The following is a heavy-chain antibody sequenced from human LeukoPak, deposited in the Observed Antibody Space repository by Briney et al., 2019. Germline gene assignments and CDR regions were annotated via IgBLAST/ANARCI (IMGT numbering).Heavy chain of an antibody. Sequence: PGGSLRLSCAVSGFIVSDHYMDWVRQAPGKGLECVCRTGKKAHGSTTEYAAPVRGRFTISRDDSRNSLSLQMNSLKAADTAVYSCAKRLYTARGIDNWGQGTLVTVSS. CDR1: GFIVSDHY. V-gene: IGHV3-72*01. CDR3: AKRLYTARGIDN. CDR2: TGKKAHGSTT. J-gene: IGHJ4*02. D-gene: IGHD1-14*01.